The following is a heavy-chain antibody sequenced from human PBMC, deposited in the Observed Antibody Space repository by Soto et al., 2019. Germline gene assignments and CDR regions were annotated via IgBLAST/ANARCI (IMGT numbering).Heavy chain of an antibody. CDR3: ATATQYFFDHSGYPTGPHFAFDI. D-gene: IGHD3-22*01. CDR1: GGSISSGGYS. Sequence: QLQLQESGSGLVKPSQTLSLTCAVSGGSISSGGYSWNWIRQAPGKGLEWIVYIYHTGSAYYNPSLKRRVTISVDSSENQFSLKLNSVTAADTAIYYCATATQYFFDHSGYPTGPHFAFDIWGQGTKVTVSS. J-gene: IGHJ3*02. V-gene: IGHV4-30-2*01. CDR2: IYHTGSA.